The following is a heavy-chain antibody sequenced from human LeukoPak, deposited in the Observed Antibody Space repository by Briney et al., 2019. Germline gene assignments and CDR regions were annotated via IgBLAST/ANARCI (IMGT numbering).Heavy chain of an antibody. CDR1: GFTFSNAC. CDR3: TTDPSLRGYHDC. CDR2: IKSKTDGGTT. V-gene: IGHV3-15*01. D-gene: IGHD5-12*01. Sequence: GGSLRLSCAASGFTFSNACMSWVRQAPGKGLEWVARIKSKTDGGTTDYSAPVKGRFTISRDESKHKLYLQMNSLKTEDTDVYYCTTDPSLRGYHDCWGQGGLVTVSS. J-gene: IGHJ4*02.